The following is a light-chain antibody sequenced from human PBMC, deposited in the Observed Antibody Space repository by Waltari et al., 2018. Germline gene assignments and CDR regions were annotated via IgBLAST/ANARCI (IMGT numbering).Light chain of an antibody. V-gene: IGLV6-57*02. CDR1: SGSVASNY. J-gene: IGLJ3*02. CDR3: QSYDSNNDWV. Sequence: NFMLTQPHSVSESPGKTVTISCTGSSGSVASNYVQWYQQRPGSAPTTVIFEDNHRPSGVHDRFSGSIDSSSISASLIISGLQTEDEADYYCQSYDSNNDWVFGGGTKLTVL. CDR2: EDN.